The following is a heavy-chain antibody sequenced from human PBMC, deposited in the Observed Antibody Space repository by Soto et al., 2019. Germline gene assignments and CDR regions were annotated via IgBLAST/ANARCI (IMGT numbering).Heavy chain of an antibody. CDR1: GYTFTSYY. Sequence: ASVKVSCKASGYTFTSYYMHWVRQAPGQGLEWMGIINPSGGSTSYAQKFQGRVTMTGDTSTSTVYMELRSLRSDDTAVYYCARYDFWSGPKGWYFDLWGRGTLVTVSS. CDR3: ARYDFWSGPKGWYFDL. D-gene: IGHD3-3*01. J-gene: IGHJ2*01. CDR2: INPSGGST. V-gene: IGHV1-46*01.